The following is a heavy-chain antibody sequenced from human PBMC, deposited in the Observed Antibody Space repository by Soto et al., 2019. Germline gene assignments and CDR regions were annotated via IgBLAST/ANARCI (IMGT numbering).Heavy chain of an antibody. CDR3: ARDRTGDRPPAPKNYDYVWGSYSDFDY. Sequence: GGSLRLSCAASGFTFSSYWMSWVRQAPGKGLEWVANIKQDGSEKYYVVSVKGPFTISRDNAKNSLYLQMNSLRAEDTAVYYCARDRTGDRPPAPKNYDYVWGSYSDFDYWGQGTLVTVSS. D-gene: IGHD3-16*01. CDR2: IKQDGSEK. CDR1: GFTFSSYW. V-gene: IGHV3-7*05. J-gene: IGHJ4*02.